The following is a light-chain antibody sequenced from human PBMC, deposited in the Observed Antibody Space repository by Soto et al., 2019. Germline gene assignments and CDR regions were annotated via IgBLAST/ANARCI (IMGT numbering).Light chain of an antibody. CDR2: AAS. J-gene: IGKJ1*01. Sequence: IQMAQSPSSLSASLGERVTMICRASQSISSYLNWYQQKPGKAPKLLIYAASSLQSGVPSRFSGSGSGTEFTLTISSLQPDDFATYFCQHSYITPQTFGQGTKVDI. CDR1: QSISSY. CDR3: QHSYITPQT. V-gene: IGKV1-39*01.